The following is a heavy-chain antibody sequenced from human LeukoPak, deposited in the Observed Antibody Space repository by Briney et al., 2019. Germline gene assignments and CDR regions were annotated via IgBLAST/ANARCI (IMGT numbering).Heavy chain of an antibody. CDR3: ARGGGVPGWWELGGGAFDI. Sequence: SVKVSCKASGYTFTIYGISWVRQAPGQGLEWMGWISAYNGNTNYAQKLQGRVTMTTDTSTSTAYMELRSLRSDDTAVYYCARGGGVPGWWELGGGAFDIWGQGTMVTVSS. CDR1: GYTFTIYG. V-gene: IGHV1-18*01. J-gene: IGHJ3*02. D-gene: IGHD1-26*01. CDR2: ISAYNGNT.